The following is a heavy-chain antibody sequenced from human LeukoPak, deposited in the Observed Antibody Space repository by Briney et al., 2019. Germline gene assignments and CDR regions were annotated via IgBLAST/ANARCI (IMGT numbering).Heavy chain of an antibody. J-gene: IGHJ6*02. V-gene: IGHV4-39*01. CDR2: IYYSGDT. Sequence: SETLSLTCTVSGGSISNSYYWGRSRQPPGEGLGRIGSIYYSGDTYYNPSLKSRVTVSMDTSKNQVSLRLSSVTAADTAVYYCARHSDGRDVVPGTYYSHAMDVWGQGTTVTVSS. CDR3: ARHSDGRDVVPGTYYSHAMDV. CDR1: GGSISNSYY. D-gene: IGHD2-2*01.